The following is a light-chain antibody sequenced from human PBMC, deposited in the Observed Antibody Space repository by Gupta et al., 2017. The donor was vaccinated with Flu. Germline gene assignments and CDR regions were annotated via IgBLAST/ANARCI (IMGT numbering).Light chain of an antibody. CDR3: QQADSFPRT. CDR1: QGVGSW. J-gene: IGKJ1*01. Sequence: DIQMTQSPSSVSASVGDRVTLSCRASQGVGSWLAWYQQIPGKAPKLLVYGTSHLQDGVPSRFSGSRSRTDFSLTISSLQPEDFATYYCQQADSFPRTFGQGTKVEIK. CDR2: GTS. V-gene: IGKV1-12*01.